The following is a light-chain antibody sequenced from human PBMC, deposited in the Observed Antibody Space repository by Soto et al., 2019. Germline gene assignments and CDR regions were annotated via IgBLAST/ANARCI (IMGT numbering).Light chain of an antibody. V-gene: IGLV1-47*01. CDR2: RNS. Sequence: QSVLTQPPSASGTPGQRVTISCSGSRSNVGSYYVYWFQQLPGTAPKLLIYRNSQRPSGVPDRFSGSKFGTSASLAISGLRSEDEADYYCAAWDDSLSGLVFGGGTKVTVL. CDR3: AAWDDSLSGLV. J-gene: IGLJ2*01. CDR1: RSNVGSYY.